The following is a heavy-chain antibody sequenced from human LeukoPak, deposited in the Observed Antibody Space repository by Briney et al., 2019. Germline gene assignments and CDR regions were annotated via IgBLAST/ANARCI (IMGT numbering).Heavy chain of an antibody. CDR1: GFTFSSYW. Sequence: GGSLRLSCAASGFTFSSYWMHWVRQAPGKGLVWVSRINSDGSSTSYADSVKGRFTISRDNAKNTHYLQMNSLRAEDTAVYYCASDYGSGSYYDYWGQGTLVTVSS. CDR3: ASDYGSGSYYDY. CDR2: INSDGSST. V-gene: IGHV3-74*01. D-gene: IGHD3-10*01. J-gene: IGHJ4*02.